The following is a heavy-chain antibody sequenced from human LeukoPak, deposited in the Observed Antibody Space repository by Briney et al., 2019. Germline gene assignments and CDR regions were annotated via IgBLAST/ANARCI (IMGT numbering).Heavy chain of an antibody. V-gene: IGHV4-31*03. CDR1: GGSISSGGYY. CDR2: IYYSGST. CDR3: ATYSMTTPLEDWFDP. D-gene: IGHD4-11*01. J-gene: IGHJ5*02. Sequence: SQTLSLTCTVSGGSISSGGYYWSWIRQHPGKGLEWIGYIYYSGSTYYNPSLKSRVTISVDTSKNQFSLKLSSVTAADTAVYYCATYSMTTPLEDWFDPWGQGTLVTVSS.